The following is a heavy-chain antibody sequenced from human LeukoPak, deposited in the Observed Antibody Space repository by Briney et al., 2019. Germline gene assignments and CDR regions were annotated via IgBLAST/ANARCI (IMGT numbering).Heavy chain of an antibody. CDR1: GYTSTGYS. V-gene: IGHV1-2*02. CDR3: AVVTTADGY. J-gene: IGHJ4*02. D-gene: IGHD4-17*01. CDR2: INPTHGGT. Sequence: ASVKVSCKASGYTSTGYSIHWVRQAPGQGLEWMGWINPTHGGTNFAQKFQGRVTMTRDTSISTAYMELSRLRSDDTAMYYCAVVTTADGYWGQGTPLTVSS.